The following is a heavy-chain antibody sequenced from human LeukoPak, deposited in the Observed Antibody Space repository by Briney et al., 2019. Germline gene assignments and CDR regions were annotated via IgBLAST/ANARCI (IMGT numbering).Heavy chain of an antibody. CDR3: ATDPVGYCNADGCYSVDY. V-gene: IGHV1-24*01. J-gene: IGHJ4*02. Sequence: APVKVSCKVSGYTLTVLSKHWVRQAPGKGLEWMGGFDPEHGETVYAQKFQGRLTMTEDTSTHTAYMELSSLRSDDTAVYYCATDPVGYCNADGCYSVDYWGQGTLVTVSS. CDR1: GYTLTVLS. D-gene: IGHD2-15*01. CDR2: FDPEHGET.